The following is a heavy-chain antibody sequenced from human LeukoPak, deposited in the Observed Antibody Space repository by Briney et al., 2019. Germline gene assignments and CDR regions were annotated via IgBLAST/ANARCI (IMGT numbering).Heavy chain of an antibody. D-gene: IGHD1-26*01. CDR3: TTEGVGFQH. V-gene: IGHV3-53*01. Sequence: GGSLRLSCAASGFTVSSNYMSWVRQAPGKGLEWVSVIYSGGATYYTDSVKGRFTISRDNSKNTPYLQMNSLRAEDTAVYYCTTEGVGFQHWGQGTLVTVSS. J-gene: IGHJ1*01. CDR1: GFTVSSNY. CDR2: IYSGGAT.